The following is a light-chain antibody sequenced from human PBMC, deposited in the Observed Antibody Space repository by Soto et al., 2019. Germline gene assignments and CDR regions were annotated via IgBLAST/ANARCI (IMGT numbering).Light chain of an antibody. Sequence: QSVLTQPPSASGSPGQSVTISCTGTSSDVGGYNYVSWYQQYPGRAPKLMIYEVTKRPSGVPDRFSGSKSGNTASLTVSGLQAEDEPDYYCSSYAASNNFYFVFGGGTKLTVL. J-gene: IGLJ3*02. V-gene: IGLV2-8*01. CDR3: SSYAASNNFYFV. CDR1: SSDVGGYNY. CDR2: EVT.